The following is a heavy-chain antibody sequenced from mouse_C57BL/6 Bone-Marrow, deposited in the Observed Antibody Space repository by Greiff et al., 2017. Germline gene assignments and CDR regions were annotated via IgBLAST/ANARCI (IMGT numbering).Heavy chain of an antibody. CDR3: ARDYGSSYWYFDF. CDR1: GYTFPSYD. D-gene: IGHD1-1*01. V-gene: IGHV1-85*01. CDR2: IYPRDGST. J-gene: IGHJ1*03. Sequence: VKLMESGPELVKPGASVKLSCKASGYTFPSYDINWVKQRPGQGLEWIGWIYPRDGSTKYNEKFKGKATLTVVTSSSTAYMELHSLTSEDSAVYFCARDYGSSYWYFDFWGTGTTVTVSS.